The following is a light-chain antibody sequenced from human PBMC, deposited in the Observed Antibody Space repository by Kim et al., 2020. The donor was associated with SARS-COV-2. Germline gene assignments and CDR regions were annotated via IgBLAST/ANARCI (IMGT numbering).Light chain of an antibody. CDR2: GKN. Sequence: SSELTQDPAVSVALGQTVRITCQGDSLRSYYATWYQQKPGQAPLLVIYGKNNRPPGIPDRFSGSSSGNTTSLTITGTTGGDEADYYCNSRDSNDNVVFGRGTKLTVL. V-gene: IGLV3-19*01. CDR1: SLRSYY. J-gene: IGLJ2*01. CDR3: NSRDSNDNVV.